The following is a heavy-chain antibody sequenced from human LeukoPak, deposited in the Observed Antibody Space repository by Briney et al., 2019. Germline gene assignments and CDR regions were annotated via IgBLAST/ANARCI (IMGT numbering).Heavy chain of an antibody. CDR1: GYSISSGYY. D-gene: IGHD1-20*01. J-gene: IGHJ5*02. V-gene: IGHV4-38-2*02. CDR3: ASFNWNDSGPDNWFDP. CDR2: IYHSGST. Sequence: SETLSLTCTVSGYSISSGYYWGWIRQPPGKGLEWIGSIYHSGSTYYNPSLKSRVTISVDTSKNQFSLKLSSVTAADTAVYYCASFNWNDSGPDNWFDPWGQGTPVTVSS.